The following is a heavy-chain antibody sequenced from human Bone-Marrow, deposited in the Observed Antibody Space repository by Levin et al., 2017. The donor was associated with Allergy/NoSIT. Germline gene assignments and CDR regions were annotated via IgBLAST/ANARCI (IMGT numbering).Heavy chain of an antibody. CDR3: ARERVVVVPAAIVGYGMDV. J-gene: IGHJ6*02. CDR1: GFTFSSYG. CDR2: IWYDGSNK. V-gene: IGHV3-33*01. D-gene: IGHD2-2*02. Sequence: GGSLRLSCAASGFTFSSYGMHWVRQAPGKGLEWVAVIWYDGSNKYYADSVKGRFTISRDNSKNTLYLQMNSLRAEDTAVYYCARERVVVVPAAIVGYGMDVWGQGTTVTVSS.